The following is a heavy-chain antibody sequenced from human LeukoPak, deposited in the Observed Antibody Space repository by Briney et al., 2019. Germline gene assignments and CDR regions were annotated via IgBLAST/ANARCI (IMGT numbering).Heavy chain of an antibody. J-gene: IGHJ2*01. Sequence: EASVKVSCKASGYTFINYGFSGVRQAPGQGVEWMGWISGYNGNTNYLQRFQGRVAMTTDTSTNTVYMELRSLRSDDTAVYYCARLSTNSRVGGYDPQWYFDLWGRGTLVTVSS. CDR3: ARLSTNSRVGGYDPQWYFDL. CDR2: ISGYNGNT. D-gene: IGHD5-12*01. V-gene: IGHV1-18*04. CDR1: GYTFINYG.